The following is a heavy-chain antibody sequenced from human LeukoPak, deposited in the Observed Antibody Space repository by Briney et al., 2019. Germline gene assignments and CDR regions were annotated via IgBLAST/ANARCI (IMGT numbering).Heavy chain of an antibody. CDR1: GGSFSGYY. V-gene: IGHV4-34*01. CDR2: INHSGST. CDR3: ARPSRPRIRNDAFDI. D-gene: IGHD2/OR15-2a*01. Sequence: SETLSLTCAVYGGSFSGYYWSWIRQPPGKGLEWIGEINHSGSTNYNPSLKSRVTISVDTSKNQFSLKLSSVTAADTAVYYCARPSRPRIRNDAFDIWGQGTMVTVSS. J-gene: IGHJ3*02.